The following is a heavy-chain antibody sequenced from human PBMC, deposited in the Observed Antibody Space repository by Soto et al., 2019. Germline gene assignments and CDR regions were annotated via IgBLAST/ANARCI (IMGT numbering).Heavy chain of an antibody. J-gene: IGHJ5*02. D-gene: IGHD3-3*01. V-gene: IGHV4-31*03. CDR3: ARWGYDFWSGYYHPYNWFDP. CDR2: IYYSGST. CDR1: GGSISSGGHY. Sequence: PSETLSLTCTVSGGSISSGGHYWSWIRQHPGKGLEWIGYIYYSGSTYYNPSLKSRVTISVDTSKNQFSLKLSSVTAADTAVYYCARWGYDFWSGYYHPYNWFDPWGQGTLVTVSS.